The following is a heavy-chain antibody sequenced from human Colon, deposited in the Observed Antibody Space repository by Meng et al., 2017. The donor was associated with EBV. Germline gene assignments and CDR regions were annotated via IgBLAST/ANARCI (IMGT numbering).Heavy chain of an antibody. CDR2: VRYSGTA. V-gene: IGHV4-39*01. Sequence: QLQLQESGPGLVKPSETLSLTCTVSGGSLDNSDYLWDWIRQPPGKGLEWIGSVRYSGTAYYTPSLTSRVTISVDTSKNQFSLNLSSLTAADTAVYYCARHVYGDSYGFWGQGTLVTVSS. CDR1: GGSLDNSDYL. D-gene: IGHD4-17*01. J-gene: IGHJ4*02. CDR3: ARHVYGDSYGF.